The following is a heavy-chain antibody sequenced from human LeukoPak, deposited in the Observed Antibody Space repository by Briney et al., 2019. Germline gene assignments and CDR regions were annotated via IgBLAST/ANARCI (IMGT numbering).Heavy chain of an antibody. Sequence: GGSLRLSCAASGFTFSSYEMNWVRQAPGKGLEWVSYISGSGSTIHYADSVKGRFTISRDNARNSLYLQMNSLRAEDTAVYYCARDMTGYCSSTSCYGYFDYWGQGTLVTVSS. V-gene: IGHV3-48*03. CDR2: ISGSGSTI. J-gene: IGHJ4*02. D-gene: IGHD2-2*01. CDR1: GFTFSSYE. CDR3: ARDMTGYCSSTSCYGYFDY.